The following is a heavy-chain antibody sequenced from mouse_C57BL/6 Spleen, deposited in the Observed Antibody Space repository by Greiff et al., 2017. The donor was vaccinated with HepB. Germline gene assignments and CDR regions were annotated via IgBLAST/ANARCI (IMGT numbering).Heavy chain of an antibody. D-gene: IGHD2-4*01. CDR2: INYDGSST. J-gene: IGHJ4*01. V-gene: IGHV5-16*01. CDR1: GFTFSDYY. Sequence: EVMLVESEGGLVQPGSSMKLSCTASGFTFSDYYMALVRQVPEKGLEWVSNINYDGSSTYYLDSLKSRFIISRDNAKNILYLQMSSLKSEDTATYYCARGGDLYYDYDDAMDYWGQGTSVTVSS. CDR3: ARGGDLYYDYDDAMDY.